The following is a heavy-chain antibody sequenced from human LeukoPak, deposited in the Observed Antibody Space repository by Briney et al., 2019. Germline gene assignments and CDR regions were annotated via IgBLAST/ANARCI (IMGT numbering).Heavy chain of an antibody. D-gene: IGHD3-22*01. CDR3: ARDTVYYDSSGLRRGVGYNWFDP. J-gene: IGHJ5*02. V-gene: IGHV4-38-2*02. CDR1: GYSISSGYY. Sequence: SETLSLTCTVSGYSISSGYYWGWIRQPPGKGLEWIGSIYHSGSTYYNPSLKSRVTISVDTSKNQFSLKLSSVTAADTAVYYCARDTVYYDSSGLRRGVGYNWFDPWGQGTLVTVSS. CDR2: IYHSGST.